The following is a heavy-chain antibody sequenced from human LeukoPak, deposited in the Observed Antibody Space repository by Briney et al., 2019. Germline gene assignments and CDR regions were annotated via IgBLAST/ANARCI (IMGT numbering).Heavy chain of an antibody. CDR3: AKTRNLQPFYYFDY. CDR2: ITSGGST. Sequence: GGSLRLSCAASGLTVSSNCMSWVRQAPGKGLEWVSVITSGGSTYYADSVKGRFTISRDNSKNTLYLQMNSLRAEDTAVYYCAKTRNLQPFYYFDYWGQGTLATVSS. V-gene: IGHV3-53*01. D-gene: IGHD1-14*01. J-gene: IGHJ4*02. CDR1: GLTVSSNC.